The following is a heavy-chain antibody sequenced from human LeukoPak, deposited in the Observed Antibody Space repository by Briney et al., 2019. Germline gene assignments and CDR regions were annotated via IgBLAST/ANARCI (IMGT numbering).Heavy chain of an antibody. D-gene: IGHD1-26*01. CDR3: AKYHFGPATKYGMDV. CDR1: GFTFSNYA. J-gene: IGHJ6*02. Sequence: PGGSLRLSCAASGFTFSNYAMSWVRQAPGKGLEWVSGISGSGGTTYYADSVKGRFTISRDNPKNTLSLQMNSLRAEDMAIYYCAKYHFGPATKYGMDVWGQGTTVTVSS. V-gene: IGHV3-23*01. CDR2: ISGSGGTT.